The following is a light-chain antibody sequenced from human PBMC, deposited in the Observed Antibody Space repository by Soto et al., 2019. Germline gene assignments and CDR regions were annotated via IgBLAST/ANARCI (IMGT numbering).Light chain of an antibody. CDR1: ESISGW. CDR3: QQYNSYPRT. CDR2: KAS. Sequence: DIQMTQSPSTLSAYVGDRVTITCRASESISGWLAWYQQKPGKAPKLVIFKASTLESGVPSRFSGSVSGTEFTLSISSLQPDDFAIYYCQQYNSYPRTFGQGTKVEIK. V-gene: IGKV1-5*03. J-gene: IGKJ1*01.